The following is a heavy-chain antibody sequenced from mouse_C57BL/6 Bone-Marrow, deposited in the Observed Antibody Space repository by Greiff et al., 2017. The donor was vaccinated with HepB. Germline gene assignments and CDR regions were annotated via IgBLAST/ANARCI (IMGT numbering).Heavy chain of an antibody. CDR1: GYTFTSYW. CDR3: AIEGDYGNYDWFAY. J-gene: IGHJ3*01. V-gene: IGHV1-74*01. D-gene: IGHD2-1*01. CDR2: IHPSDSDT. Sequence: QVQLQQPGAELVKPGASVKVSCKASGYTFTSYWMHWVKQRPGQGLEWIGRIHPSDSDTNYNQKFKGKATLTVDKSSSTAYMQLSSLTSEDSAVYYCAIEGDYGNYDWFAYWGQGTLVTVSA.